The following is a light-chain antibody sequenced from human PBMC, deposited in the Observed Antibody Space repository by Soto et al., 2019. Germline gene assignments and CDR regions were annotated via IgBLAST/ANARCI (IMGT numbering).Light chain of an antibody. V-gene: IGKV3-20*01. J-gene: IGKJ2*01. CDR2: GAS. CDR3: QQYGSSPDT. Sequence: EIVLTQSPGTLYLSPGERATLSCRASQSVSSSYLAWYQQKPGQAPRLLICGASSRATGIPDRFSGSGSGTDFTLTISILEPEDVAVYYCQQYGSSPDTLGQGTKLEIK. CDR1: QSVSSSY.